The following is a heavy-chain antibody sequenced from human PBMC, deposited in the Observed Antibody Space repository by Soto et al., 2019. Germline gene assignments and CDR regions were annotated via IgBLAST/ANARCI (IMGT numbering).Heavy chain of an antibody. Sequence: GGSLRLSCVVSGITFSTYRMHWVRQAPGKGLVWVSHIKSDGTVTHYTDSVRGRFIISRDNAKNTLFLQMNSLRAEDTAVYYCARENYDFWSGYYLYYWAQGTLLTVSS. CDR3: ARENYDFWSGYYLYY. CDR2: IKSDGTVT. V-gene: IGHV3-74*01. J-gene: IGHJ4*02. D-gene: IGHD3-3*01. CDR1: GITFSTYR.